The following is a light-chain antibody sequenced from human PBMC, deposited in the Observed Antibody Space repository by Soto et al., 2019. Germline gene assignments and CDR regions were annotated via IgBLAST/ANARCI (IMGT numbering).Light chain of an antibody. CDR3: QQYVSSKLR. V-gene: IGKV3-20*01. J-gene: IGKJ1*01. CDR1: QSVSSSY. CDR2: GAS. Sequence: EIGLTQSPATLSLSPGERATLSCRASQSVSSSYLAWYKQKPGQAHRLLIYGASSRATGIPDRFSGSGSGTDFTLTISRVEPEDCAVYYCQQYVSSKLRFGQGTQVEMK.